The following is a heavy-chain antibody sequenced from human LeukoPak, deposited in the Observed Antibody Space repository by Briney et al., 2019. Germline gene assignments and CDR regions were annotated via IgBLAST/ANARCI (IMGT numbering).Heavy chain of an antibody. CDR1: GFTFDDYG. CDR2: INWNGGST. J-gene: IGHJ4*02. Sequence: GGSLRLSCAASGFTFDDYGMSWVRQAPGKGLEWVSGINWNGGSTGYADSVKGRFTISRDNAKNSLYLQMNSLRAEDTAVYYCARVGKSGWDFDHWGQGTLVTVSS. CDR3: ARVGKSGWDFDH. V-gene: IGHV3-20*04. D-gene: IGHD6-19*01.